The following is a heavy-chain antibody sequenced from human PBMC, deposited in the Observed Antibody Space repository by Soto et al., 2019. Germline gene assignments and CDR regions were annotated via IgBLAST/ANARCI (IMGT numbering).Heavy chain of an antibody. CDR3: AICRRFSGRHDPTWY. CDR2: INPNGGGT. CDR1: GYKFINHY. Sequence: ASVNGACKASGYKFINHYMHWVRQVPGVGLEWMGIINPNGGGTDYSQKFQGRVTMTRDTSANTVHMELSSLRSEDTGVYYCAICRRFSGRHDPTWYCGQGSLVTVSS. J-gene: IGHJ4*02. D-gene: IGHD5-12*01. V-gene: IGHV1-46*01.